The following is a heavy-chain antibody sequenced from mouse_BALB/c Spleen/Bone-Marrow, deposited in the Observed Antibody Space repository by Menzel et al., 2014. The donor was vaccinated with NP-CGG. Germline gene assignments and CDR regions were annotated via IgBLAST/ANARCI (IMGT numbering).Heavy chain of an antibody. J-gene: IGHJ4*01. CDR2: ISSGSST. CDR3: ARGRTRGYTMDY. Sequence: EVMLVESGGGLVKPGGSLKLSCAASGFTFSSCAMSWVRQTPEKRLEWVASISSGSSTYYPDSVKGRFTISRDNARNILYLQMSSLRSEDTAMYYCARGRTRGYTMDYWGQGTSVTVSS. CDR1: GFTFSSCA. V-gene: IGHV5-6-5*01.